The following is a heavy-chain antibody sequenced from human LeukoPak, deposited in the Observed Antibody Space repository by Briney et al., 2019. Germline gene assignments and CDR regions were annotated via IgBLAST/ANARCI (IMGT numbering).Heavy chain of an antibody. Sequence: ASVKVSCKASGYTFTGYYMHWVRQAPGQGLEWMGWINPNSGGTNYAQKFQGRVTMTRDTSISTAYMELSRLRSDDTAVYYCARDRDGYNSPYYFAYWGQGTLVTVSS. D-gene: IGHD5-12*01. CDR3: ARDRDGYNSPYYFAY. J-gene: IGHJ4*02. CDR1: GYTFTGYY. V-gene: IGHV1-2*02. CDR2: INPNSGGT.